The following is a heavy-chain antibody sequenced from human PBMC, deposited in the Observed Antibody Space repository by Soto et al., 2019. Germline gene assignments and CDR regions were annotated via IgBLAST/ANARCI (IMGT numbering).Heavy chain of an antibody. CDR3: ARGPAVYCSSTSCSPFDP. Sequence: QVRLVESGGGVVQPGRSLRLSCAASGFTFSSYAVHWVRQAPGKGLEWVAVISYDGSNKYYVDSVKGRFTISRDNSKSTLYLQMNSLRPEDTAVYYCARGPAVYCSSTSCSPFDPWGQGTLVTVSS. D-gene: IGHD2-2*01. CDR1: GFTFSSYA. CDR2: ISYDGSNK. V-gene: IGHV3-30-3*01. J-gene: IGHJ5*02.